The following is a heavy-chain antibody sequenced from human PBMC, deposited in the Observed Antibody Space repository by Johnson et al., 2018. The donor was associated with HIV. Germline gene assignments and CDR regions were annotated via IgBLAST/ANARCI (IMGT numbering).Heavy chain of an antibody. CDR2: IWYDGSNK. J-gene: IGHJ3*02. D-gene: IGHD3-22*01. V-gene: IGHV3-33*08. CDR3: ARDAERSSDYPPDAFDI. CDR1: GFSFSDSH. Sequence: QVQLVESGGGLVKPGGSLRLSCAASGFSFSDSHMSWIRQAPGKGLEWVAVIWYDGSNKYYADSVKGRFTISRDNSKNTLYLQMNSLRTEDTAVYYCARDAERSSDYPPDAFDICGHGTMVTVSS.